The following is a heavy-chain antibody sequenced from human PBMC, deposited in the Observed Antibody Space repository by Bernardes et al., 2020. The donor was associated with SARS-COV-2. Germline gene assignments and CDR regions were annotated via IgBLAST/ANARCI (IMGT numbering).Heavy chain of an antibody. CDR1: GFTFSSYG. V-gene: IGHV3-33*01. J-gene: IGHJ4*02. D-gene: IGHD3-9*01. CDR2: IWYDGSNK. Sequence: GGSLRLSCAASGFTFSSYGMHWVRQAPGKGLEWVAVIWYDGSNKYYADSVKGRFTISRDNSKNTLYLQMNSLRAEDTAVYYCARDAKYDILTGYVFDYWGQGTLVTVSS. CDR3: ARDAKYDILTGYVFDY.